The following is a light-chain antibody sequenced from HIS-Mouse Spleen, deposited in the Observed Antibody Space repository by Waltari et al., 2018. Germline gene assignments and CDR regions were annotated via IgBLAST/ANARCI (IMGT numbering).Light chain of an antibody. CDR2: EVS. CDR3: SSYTSSSPYV. V-gene: IGLV2-14*01. CDR1: SSDVGGYNY. Sequence: QSALTQPASVSGSPGQSITISCTGTSSDVGGYNYVSWYQPHPGKAPKLMIYEVSNRPSGVLNRFSGSKSGNTASLTISGLQAEDEADYYCSSYTSSSPYVFGTGTKVTVL. J-gene: IGLJ1*01.